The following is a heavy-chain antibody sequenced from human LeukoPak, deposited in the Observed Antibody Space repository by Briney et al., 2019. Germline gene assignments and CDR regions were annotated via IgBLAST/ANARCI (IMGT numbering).Heavy chain of an antibody. Sequence: SETLSLTCTVSGGSISSYYWSWIRQPPGKGLEWIGYIYYSGSTNYNPSLKSRVTISVDTSKNQFSLKLSSVTAADTAVYYCARDKRRKIPRQDGYNTYYFDYWGQGTLVTVSS. CDR3: ARDKRRKIPRQDGYNTYYFDY. D-gene: IGHD5-24*01. CDR1: GGSISSYY. CDR2: IYYSGST. J-gene: IGHJ4*02. V-gene: IGHV4-59*01.